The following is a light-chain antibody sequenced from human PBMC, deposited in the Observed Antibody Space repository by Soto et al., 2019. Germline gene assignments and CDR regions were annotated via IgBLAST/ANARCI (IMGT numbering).Light chain of an antibody. CDR3: QSYASSLSGSV. CDR2: GNS. J-gene: IGLJ3*02. V-gene: IGLV1-40*01. Sequence: QSVLTQPPSVAGAPGPRVTISCTCGSSNIGAGYDVHWYQQLPGTAPKLLIYGNSNRPSGVPDRFSGSKSGTSASLAITGLQAEDEADYYCQSYASSLSGSVFGGGTQRTVL. CDR1: SSNIGAGYD.